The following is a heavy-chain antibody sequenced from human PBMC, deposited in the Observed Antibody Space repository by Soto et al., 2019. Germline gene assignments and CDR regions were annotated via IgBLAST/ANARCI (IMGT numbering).Heavy chain of an antibody. Sequence: QVQLVQSGAEVKKPGSSVKVSCKASGGTFSRDSITWGRQAPGHGLEWVGRIIPIFGIPTYAQKFQGRVTITADESTSTDYIELSSLRSDDTAVYYCAREDRDRETGLVPAAIDGMDVWGQGTTVTVSS. D-gene: IGHD2-2*01. CDR1: GGTFSRDS. J-gene: IGHJ6*02. V-gene: IGHV1-69*08. CDR3: AREDRDRETGLVPAAIDGMDV. CDR2: IIPIFGIP.